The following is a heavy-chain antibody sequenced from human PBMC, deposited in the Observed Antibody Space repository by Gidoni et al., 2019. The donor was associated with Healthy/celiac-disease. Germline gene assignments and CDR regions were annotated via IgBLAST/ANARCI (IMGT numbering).Heavy chain of an antibody. D-gene: IGHD3-22*01. Sequence: EVQLVESGGGLVQPGGSLRLSCAASGFTFSSYEKNWVRQAPGKGLEWVSYISSSGSTIYYADSVKGRFTISRDNAENSLYLQMNSLRAEDTAVYYCARRITMIEVWANAFDIWGQGTMVTVSS. J-gene: IGHJ3*02. CDR3: ARRITMIEVWANAFDI. CDR1: GFTFSSYE. CDR2: ISSSGSTI. V-gene: IGHV3-48*03.